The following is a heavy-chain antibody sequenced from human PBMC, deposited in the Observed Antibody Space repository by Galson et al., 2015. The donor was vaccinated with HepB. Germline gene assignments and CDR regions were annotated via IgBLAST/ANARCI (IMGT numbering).Heavy chain of an antibody. D-gene: IGHD1-26*01. Sequence: SLRLSCAASGFTFSSYWMIWVRQAPEKGLEWVANIKQDGSEKYYVDSVKGRFTISRDNAKNSLFLQMNSLRAEDTAVYYCAREGDSGSYATVRSDFDYWGQGTLVTVSS. V-gene: IGHV3-7*03. CDR1: GFTFSSYW. J-gene: IGHJ4*02. CDR3: AREGDSGSYATVRSDFDY. CDR2: IKQDGSEK.